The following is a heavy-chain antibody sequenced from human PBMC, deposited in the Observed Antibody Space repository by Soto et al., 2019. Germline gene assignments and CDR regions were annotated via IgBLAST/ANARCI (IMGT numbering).Heavy chain of an antibody. J-gene: IGHJ4*02. Sequence: QVQLVQSGAEEKKPGASVKVSCKASGYTFTSYAMHWVRQAPGQRLEWMGWLNGGYGNTKYSQKFQGRVIITRETSASTAYMELSSLRSEDTAGYYCARSIVVVTALDYWGQGTLVTVSS. CDR3: ARSIVVVTALDY. V-gene: IGHV1-3*05. CDR2: LNGGYGNT. D-gene: IGHD2-21*02. CDR1: GYTFTSYA.